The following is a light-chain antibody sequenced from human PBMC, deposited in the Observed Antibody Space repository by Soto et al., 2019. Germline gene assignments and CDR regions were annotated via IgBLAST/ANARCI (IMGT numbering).Light chain of an antibody. V-gene: IGLV1-40*01. Sequence: QSVLTQPPSVSGAPGQTVTISCTGSSSNIGAGYDVHWYQQLPGTAPKLLIYGNSNRPSGVPDRFSGSKSGTAASLAIPGLEAEDEADYCCQSYDSSLSGSVFGGGTQLTVL. CDR3: QSYDSSLSGSV. CDR1: SSNIGAGYD. CDR2: GNS. J-gene: IGLJ7*01.